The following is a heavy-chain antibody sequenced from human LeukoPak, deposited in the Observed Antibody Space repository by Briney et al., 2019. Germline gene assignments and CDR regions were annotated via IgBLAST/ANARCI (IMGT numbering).Heavy chain of an antibody. CDR3: ARENTSSSWYGNWFDP. CDR1: GGSISSGGYY. V-gene: IGHV4-30-2*01. D-gene: IGHD6-13*01. Sequence: SETLSLTCTVSGGSISSGGYYWSWIRQPPGKGLEWIGYIYHSGSTYYNPSLKSRVTISVDRSKNQFSLKLSSVTAADTAVYYCARENTSSSWYGNWFDPWGQGTLVTVSS. J-gene: IGHJ5*02. CDR2: IYHSGST.